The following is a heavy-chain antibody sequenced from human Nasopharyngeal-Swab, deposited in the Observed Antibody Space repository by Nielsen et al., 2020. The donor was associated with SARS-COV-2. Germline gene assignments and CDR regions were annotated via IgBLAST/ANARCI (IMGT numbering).Heavy chain of an antibody. V-gene: IGHV4-30-4*01. D-gene: IGHD2-15*01. CDR2: IYYSGST. Sequence: WIRQPPGKGLEWIGYIYYSGSTYYNPSLKSRVTISVDTSKNQFSLKLSSVTAADTAVYYCAREGNCSGGSCYSYFGYWGQGTLVTVSS. CDR3: AREGNCSGGSCYSYFGY. J-gene: IGHJ4*02.